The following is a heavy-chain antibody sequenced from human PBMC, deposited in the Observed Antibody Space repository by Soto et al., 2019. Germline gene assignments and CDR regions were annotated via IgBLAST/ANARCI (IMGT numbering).Heavy chain of an antibody. Sequence: SVKVSCKASGGTFSSYAISWVRQAPGQGLEWMGGIIPIFGTANYAQKFQGRVTITADESTSTAYMELSSLRSEDTAVYYCARLGYCSGGSCSNWFDPWGQGTMVTVYS. CDR2: IIPIFGTA. CDR1: GGTFSSYA. CDR3: ARLGYCSGGSCSNWFDP. V-gene: IGHV1-69*13. J-gene: IGHJ5*02. D-gene: IGHD2-15*01.